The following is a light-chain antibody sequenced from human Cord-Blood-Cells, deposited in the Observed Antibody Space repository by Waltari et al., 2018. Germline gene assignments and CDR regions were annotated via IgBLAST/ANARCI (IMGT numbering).Light chain of an antibody. J-gene: IGKJ3*01. CDR1: QSISSY. V-gene: IGKV1-39*01. CDR2: AAS. CDR3: QQSYSTPCT. Sequence: DIQMTQSPSSLSASVGDRVTISCRASQSISSYLEWYQQKPGKAPKLLIYAASILQSGVPSMFSGSGSGTDFTLTIISLLPEDFATYVCQQSYSTPCTFGPVTKVDIK.